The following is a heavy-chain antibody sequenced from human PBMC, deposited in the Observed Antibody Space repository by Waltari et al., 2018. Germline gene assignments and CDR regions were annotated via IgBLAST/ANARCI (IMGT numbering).Heavy chain of an antibody. J-gene: IGHJ5*02. CDR3: ARGGYCSSTSCYDNWFDP. CDR2: IIPIFGTA. CDR1: GGTFSSYA. D-gene: IGHD2-2*01. Sequence: QVQLVQSGAEVKKPGSSVKVSCKASGGTFSSYAISWVRQAPGQGLEWMGGIIPIFGTANYAQKFKGRVTITADKSTSTAYMELSSLRSEDTAVYYCARGGYCSSTSCYDNWFDPWGQGTLVTVSS. V-gene: IGHV1-69*14.